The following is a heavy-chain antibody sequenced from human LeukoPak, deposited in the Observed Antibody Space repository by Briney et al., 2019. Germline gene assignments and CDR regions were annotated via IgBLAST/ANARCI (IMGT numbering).Heavy chain of an antibody. V-gene: IGHV3-74*01. Sequence: GGSPRLSCAASGFTFSSYWMHWVRQAPGKGLVWVSRINSDGSSTSYADSVKGRFTISRDNSKNTLYLQMNSLRAEDTAVYYCARGAGYNYPYYFDYWGQGTLVTVSS. CDR2: INSDGSST. D-gene: IGHD5-24*01. J-gene: IGHJ4*02. CDR1: GFTFSSYW. CDR3: ARGAGYNYPYYFDY.